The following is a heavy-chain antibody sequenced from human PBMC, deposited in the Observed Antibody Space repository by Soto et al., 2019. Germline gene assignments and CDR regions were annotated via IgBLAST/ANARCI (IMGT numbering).Heavy chain of an antibody. J-gene: IGHJ4*02. CDR1: GYTFTGYY. CDR2: INPNNGDT. D-gene: IGHD5-12*01. V-gene: IGHV1-2*02. Sequence: ASVKVSCKASGYTFTGYYIHWVRPAPGQGLEWMGWINPNNGDTNYAQKFQGRVSMTRDTSTSTAYMELSSLRFDDTAVYYCARHSGYDYVFDYWGQGTLVTVSS. CDR3: ARHSGYDYVFDY.